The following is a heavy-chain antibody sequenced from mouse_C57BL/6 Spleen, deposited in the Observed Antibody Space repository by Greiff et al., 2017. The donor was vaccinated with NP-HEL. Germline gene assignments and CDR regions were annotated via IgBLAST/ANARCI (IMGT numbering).Heavy chain of an antibody. Sequence: EVKLMESGGGLVKPGGSLKLSCAASGFTFSSYAMSWVRQTPEKRLEWVATISDGGSYTYYPDNVKGRFTISRDNAKNNLYLQMSHLKSEDTAMYYCARDRGVGPHYFDYWGQGTTLTVSS. J-gene: IGHJ2*01. CDR3: ARDRGVGPHYFDY. V-gene: IGHV5-4*01. CDR1: GFTFSSYA. CDR2: ISDGGSYT. D-gene: IGHD1-1*02.